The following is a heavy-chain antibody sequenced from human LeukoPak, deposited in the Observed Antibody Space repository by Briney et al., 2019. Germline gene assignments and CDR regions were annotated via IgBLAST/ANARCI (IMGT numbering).Heavy chain of an antibody. CDR2: IYYSGST. Sequence: ETLSLTCTVSGGSISSSSYYWGWIRQPPGKGLEWIGSIYYSGSTYYNPSLKSRVTISVDTSKDQFSLKLSSVTAADTAVYYCARHYGGGGWRWGQGTLVTVSS. J-gene: IGHJ4*02. CDR1: GGSISSSSYY. D-gene: IGHD2-15*01. V-gene: IGHV4-39*01. CDR3: ARHYGGGGWR.